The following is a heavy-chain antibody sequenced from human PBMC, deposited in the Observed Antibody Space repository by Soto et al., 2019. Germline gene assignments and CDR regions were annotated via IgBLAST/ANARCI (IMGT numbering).Heavy chain of an antibody. D-gene: IGHD3-22*01. CDR2: ISSTATYT. CDR1: GFRFSDYY. Sequence: GGSMRLSCAVSGFRFSDYYMNWIRQAPGKGLEWLSYISSTATYTNYADSVRGRFTISRDSAKNSLYLDMNGLRAEDTAVYYCARARLVVEGRFDYWGEGTLVTGSS. J-gene: IGHJ4*02. CDR3: ARARLVVEGRFDY. V-gene: IGHV3-11*06.